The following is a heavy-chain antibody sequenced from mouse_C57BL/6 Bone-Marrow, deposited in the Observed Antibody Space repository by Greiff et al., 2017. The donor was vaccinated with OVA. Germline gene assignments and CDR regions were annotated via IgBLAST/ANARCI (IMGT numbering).Heavy chain of an antibody. CDR2: ISDGGSYT. D-gene: IGHD3-2*02. J-gene: IGHJ4*01. Sequence: EVMLVEPGGGLVKPGGSLKLSCAASGFTFSSYAMSWVRQTPEQRLEWVATISDGGSYTYYPDNVKGRFTISRDNAKNNLYLQMSHLKSEDTAMYYCARASSGYDAMDYWGQGTSVTVSS. CDR1: GFTFSSYA. CDR3: ARASSGYDAMDY. V-gene: IGHV5-4*03.